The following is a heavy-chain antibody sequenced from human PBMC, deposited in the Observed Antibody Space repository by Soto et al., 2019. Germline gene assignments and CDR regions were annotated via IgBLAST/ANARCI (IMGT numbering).Heavy chain of an antibody. J-gene: IGHJ4*02. CDR3: TRHYSAGSPAEYCDY. Sequence: SETLSLTCTVSGVSISSSSYYWGWIRQPPGKGLEWIGSIYYSGSTYYNPSLKSRVTISVDTSKNQFSLKLSSVTAADTAVYYCTRHYSAGSPAEYCDYWGRGTLVTVSS. CDR1: GVSISSSSYY. V-gene: IGHV4-39*01. D-gene: IGHD3-10*01. CDR2: IYYSGST.